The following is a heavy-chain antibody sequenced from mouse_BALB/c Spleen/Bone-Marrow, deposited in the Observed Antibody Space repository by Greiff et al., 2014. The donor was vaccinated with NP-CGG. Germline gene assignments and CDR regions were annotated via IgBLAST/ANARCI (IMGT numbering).Heavy chain of an antibody. V-gene: IGHV1S81*02. CDR1: GYTFTSFY. J-gene: IGHJ2*01. D-gene: IGHD1-1*01. Sequence: QVQLQQPGAELVKPGASVKLSCKASGYTFTSFYMYWVKQRPGQGLEWIGGINPSNGGTNFNEKFKSKATLTLDKSSSTAYMQLSSLTSEGSAVYYCTRGSYGSSQYYFDYWGQGTTLTVSS. CDR2: INPSNGGT. CDR3: TRGSYGSSQYYFDY.